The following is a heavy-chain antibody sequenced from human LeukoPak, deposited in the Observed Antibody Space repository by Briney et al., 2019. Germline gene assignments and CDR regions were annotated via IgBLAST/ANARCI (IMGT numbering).Heavy chain of an antibody. CDR1: GYTFTSYG. J-gene: IGHJ4*02. CDR3: ARDVGGYCSSTSCYRFDY. V-gene: IGHV1-18*01. D-gene: IGHD2-2*01. CDR2: ISAYNGNT. Sequence: ASVKVSCKASGYTFTSYGISWVRQAPGQGLEWMGWISAYNGNTNYAQKLQGRVTMTTDTSTSTAYMELRSLRSDDTAVYYCARDVGGYCSSTSCYRFDYWGQGTLVTVSS.